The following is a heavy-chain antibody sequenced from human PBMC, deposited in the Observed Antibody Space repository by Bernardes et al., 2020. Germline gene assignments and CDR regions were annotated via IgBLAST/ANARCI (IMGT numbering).Heavy chain of an antibody. V-gene: IGHV3-53*01. CDR2: IYNGGAT. D-gene: IGHD2-15*01. J-gene: IGHJ4*02. Sequence: GGSLRLSCAASGFIVSSNCMSWVRQAPGKGLEWVSVIYNGGATDYADSVKGRFTISRDNSKNTLYLQMNSLRAEDTAVYYCARDIYGCSSGGDCWGQGTLVTVSS. CDR3: ARDIYGCSSGGDC. CDR1: GFIVSSNC.